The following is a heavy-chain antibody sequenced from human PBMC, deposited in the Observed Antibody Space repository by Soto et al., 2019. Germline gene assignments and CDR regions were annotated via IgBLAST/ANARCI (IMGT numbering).Heavy chain of an antibody. J-gene: IGHJ5*02. D-gene: IGHD1-26*01. Sequence: SGTVCLTGSGARGSISSYYWCWVRKPPGKGLEWIGFIHRTGSTKYNPSLESRVTISVATSQNQLSLRLSSVTAADTAVYYCARESAGAGKNNWFDPWGRGILVTVSS. V-gene: IGHV4-59*01. CDR3: ARESAGAGKNNWFDP. CDR2: IHRTGST. CDR1: RGSISSYY.